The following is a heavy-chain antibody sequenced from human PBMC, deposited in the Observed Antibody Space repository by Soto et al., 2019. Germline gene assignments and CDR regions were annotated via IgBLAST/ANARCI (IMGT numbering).Heavy chain of an antibody. Sequence: SVKVSCKASGYTFTSYYMHWVRQAPGQGLEWMGGIIPIFGTANYAQKFQGRVTITADESTSTAYMELSSLRSEDTAVYYCVNGYDFPYWGQGTLVTVSS. CDR1: GYTFTSYY. J-gene: IGHJ4*02. CDR2: IIPIFGTA. D-gene: IGHD5-12*01. CDR3: VNGYDFPY. V-gene: IGHV1-69*13.